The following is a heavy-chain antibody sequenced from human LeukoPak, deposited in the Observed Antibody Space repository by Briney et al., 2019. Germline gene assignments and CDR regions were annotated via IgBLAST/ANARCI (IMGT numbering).Heavy chain of an antibody. V-gene: IGHV3-30*02. CDR3: ARVPNYGSGSGFDP. J-gene: IGHJ5*02. Sequence: GGSLRLSCAASGFTFSNYGLHWVRQAPGKGLEWVAFIRYDGSNKYSADSVKGRFTISRDNSKNTLYLQMNSLRAEDTAVYYCARVPNYGSGSGFDPWGQGTLVTVSS. D-gene: IGHD3-10*01. CDR1: GFTFSNYG. CDR2: IRYDGSNK.